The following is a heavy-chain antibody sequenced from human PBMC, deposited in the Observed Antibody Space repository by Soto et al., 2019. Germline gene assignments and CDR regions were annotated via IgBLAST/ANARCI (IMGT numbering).Heavy chain of an antibody. CDR3: ARVCGGDCHNDMDV. Sequence: QVQLQESGPGLVKPSQTLSLTCTVSGGSINSGGYYWSWIRQHPGKGLEWIGYIYYSGSTYYNPSHKSRVTISVDTSKNQFSLKLSSVTAADTAVYYCARVCGGDCHNDMDVWGQGTTVTVSS. V-gene: IGHV4-31*03. J-gene: IGHJ6*02. CDR1: GGSINSGGYY. D-gene: IGHD2-21*02. CDR2: IYYSGST.